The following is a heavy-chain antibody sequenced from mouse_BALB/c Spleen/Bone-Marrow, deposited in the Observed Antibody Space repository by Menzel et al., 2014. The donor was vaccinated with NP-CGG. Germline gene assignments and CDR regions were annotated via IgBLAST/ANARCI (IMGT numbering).Heavy chain of an antibody. V-gene: IGHV3-8*02. CDR3: ARYKGYYDHDGDYFDY. CDR1: GDSITSGY. Sequence: SGPSLVKPSQTLSLTCSVTGDSITSGYWNWVRKFPGNKLEYMGYISYSGSTYYNPSLKSRISITRDTSKNQYYLQMNSVTTEDTATYYCARYKGYYDHDGDYFDYWGQGTTLTVSS. CDR2: ISYSGST. J-gene: IGHJ2*01. D-gene: IGHD2-4*01.